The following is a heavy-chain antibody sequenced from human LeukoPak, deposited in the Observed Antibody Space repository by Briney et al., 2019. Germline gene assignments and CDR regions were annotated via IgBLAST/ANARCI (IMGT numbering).Heavy chain of an antibody. Sequence: ASVKVSCKASGYTFTSYGISWVRQAPGQGLEWMGWISAYNGNTNYAQKLQGRVTMTTDTSTSTAYMELRSLRSDDTAMYYCAREGGVGSSWYYFDYWGQGTLVTVSS. V-gene: IGHV1-18*01. J-gene: IGHJ4*02. CDR2: ISAYNGNT. D-gene: IGHD6-13*01. CDR1: GYTFTSYG. CDR3: AREGGVGSSWYYFDY.